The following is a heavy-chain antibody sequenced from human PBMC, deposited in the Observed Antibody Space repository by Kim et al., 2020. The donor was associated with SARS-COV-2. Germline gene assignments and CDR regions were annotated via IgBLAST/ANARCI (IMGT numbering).Heavy chain of an antibody. Sequence: YAHSVKARFTISRDNSKNTLYLQMNSLRAEDTAVYYCAKDQVVVVITFDYWGQGTLVTVSS. V-gene: IGHV3-23*01. CDR3: AKDQVVVVITFDY. J-gene: IGHJ4*02. D-gene: IGHD3-22*01.